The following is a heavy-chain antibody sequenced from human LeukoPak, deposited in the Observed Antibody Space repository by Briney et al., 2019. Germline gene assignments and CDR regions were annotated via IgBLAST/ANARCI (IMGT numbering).Heavy chain of an antibody. Sequence: GSLRLSCAASGFTFSSYWMSWVRQAPGKGLEWVANIKQDGSEKYYVDSVKSRFTISRDNAKNSLYLQMNSLRAEDTAVYYCARVASSGRILYYYYYYGMDVWGQGTTVTVSS. D-gene: IGHD6-19*01. J-gene: IGHJ6*02. CDR1: GFTFSSYW. V-gene: IGHV3-7*01. CDR2: IKQDGSEK. CDR3: ARVASSGRILYYYYYYGMDV.